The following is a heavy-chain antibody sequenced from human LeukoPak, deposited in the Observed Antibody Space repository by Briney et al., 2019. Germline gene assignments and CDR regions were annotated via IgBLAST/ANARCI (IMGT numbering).Heavy chain of an antibody. CDR2: INSDGSST. J-gene: IGHJ4*02. CDR3: ARVNYYDSSGYSNDY. D-gene: IGHD3-22*01. V-gene: IGHV3-74*01. Sequence: GGSLRPSCAASGFTFSSYWMHWVRQAPGKGLVWVSRINSDGSSTSYADSVKGRFTISRDNAKNTLYLQMNSLRAEDTAVYYCARVNYYDSSGYSNDYWGQGTLVTVSS. CDR1: GFTFSSYW.